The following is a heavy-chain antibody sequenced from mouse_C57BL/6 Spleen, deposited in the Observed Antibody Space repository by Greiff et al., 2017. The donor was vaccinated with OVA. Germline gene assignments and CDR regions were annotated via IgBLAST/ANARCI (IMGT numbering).Heavy chain of an antibody. CDR2: IDPSDSET. V-gene: IGHV1-52*01. D-gene: IGHD1-1*01. Sequence: QVQLKQPGAELVRPGSSVKLSCKASGYTFTSYWMHWVKQRPIQGLEWIGNIDPSDSETHYNQKFKDKATLTVDKSSSTAYMQLSSLTSEDSAVYYCAREATVVGYYFDYWGQGTTLTVSS. CDR3: AREATVVGYYFDY. CDR1: GYTFTSYW. J-gene: IGHJ2*01.